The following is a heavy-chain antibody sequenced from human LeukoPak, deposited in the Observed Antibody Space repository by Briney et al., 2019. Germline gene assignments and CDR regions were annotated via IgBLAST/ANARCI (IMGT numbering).Heavy chain of an antibody. CDR3: ARQESYYDSSGYFDY. D-gene: IGHD3-22*01. V-gene: IGHV5-51*01. CDR1: GYSFTSYW. CDR2: IYPGDSDT. Sequence: GESLKISCKGSGYSFTSYWIGWVRQTPGKGLEWMGIIYPGDSDTRYSPSFQGQVTISADKSISTAYLQWSSLKASDTAMYYCARQESYYDSSGYFDYWGQGTLVTVSS. J-gene: IGHJ4*02.